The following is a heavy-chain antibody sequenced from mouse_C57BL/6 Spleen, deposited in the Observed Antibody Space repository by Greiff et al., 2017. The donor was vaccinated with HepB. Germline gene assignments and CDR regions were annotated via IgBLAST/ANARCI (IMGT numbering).Heavy chain of an antibody. V-gene: IGHV1-55*01. CDR1: GYTFTSYW. Sequence: QVQLQQPGAELVKPGASVKMSCKASGYTFTSYWITWVTQRPGQGLEWIGDIYPGSGSTNYNEKFKSKATLTVDTSSSTAYMQLSSLTSEDSAVYYCARDLYYGNYDAMDYWGQGTSVTVSS. D-gene: IGHD2-1*01. J-gene: IGHJ4*01. CDR2: IYPGSGST. CDR3: ARDLYYGNYDAMDY.